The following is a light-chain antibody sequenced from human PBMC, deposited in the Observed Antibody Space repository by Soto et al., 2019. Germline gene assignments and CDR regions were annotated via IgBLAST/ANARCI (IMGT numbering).Light chain of an antibody. CDR3: SSYTRSSTLV. CDR1: SSDVGGYNY. J-gene: IGLJ3*02. V-gene: IGLV2-14*01. Sequence: QSALTQPASVSGSPGQSITISCTGTSSDVGGYNYVSWYQQHPGKAPKLMIYEVSNRPSGVYTRFSGSKSGNTASLAISWLQAEDEADYYCSSYTRSSTLVFGGGTKLTVL. CDR2: EVS.